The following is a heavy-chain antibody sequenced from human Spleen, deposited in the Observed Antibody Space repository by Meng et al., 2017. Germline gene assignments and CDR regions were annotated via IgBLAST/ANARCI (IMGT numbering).Heavy chain of an antibody. CDR3: ARGPTTMAHDFDY. CDR2: INHSGST. Sequence: QVQLQQWCGGLFKPSVNLSLTRGVSRGSFSDYYWSWIRQPPGKGLEWIGEINHSGSTNYNPSLESRATISVDMSQNNLSLKLSSVTAADSAVYYCARGPTTMAHDFDYWGQGTLVTVSS. V-gene: IGHV4-34*01. D-gene: IGHD4-11*01. J-gene: IGHJ4*02. CDR1: RGSFSDYY.